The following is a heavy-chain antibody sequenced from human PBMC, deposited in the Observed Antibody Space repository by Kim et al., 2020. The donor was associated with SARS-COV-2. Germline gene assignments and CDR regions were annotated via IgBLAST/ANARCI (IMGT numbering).Heavy chain of an antibody. CDR1: GYTFTSYA. CDR3: ARVDQPYSSSWYPNDY. J-gene: IGHJ4*02. Sequence: ASVKVSCKASGYTFTSYAMHWVRQAPGQRLEWMGWINAGNGNTKYSQKFQGRVTITRDTSASTAYMELSSLRSEDTAVYYCARVDQPYSSSWYPNDYWGQGTLVTVSS. CDR2: INAGNGNT. D-gene: IGHD6-13*01. V-gene: IGHV1-3*01.